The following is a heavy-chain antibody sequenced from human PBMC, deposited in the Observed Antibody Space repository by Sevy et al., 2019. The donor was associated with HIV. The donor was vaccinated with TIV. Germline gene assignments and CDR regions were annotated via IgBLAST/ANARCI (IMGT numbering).Heavy chain of an antibody. D-gene: IGHD1-20*01. CDR3: ASDIRITGTLPFDY. CDR1: GFTFSSYA. CDR2: ISYDGSTK. J-gene: IGHJ4*02. V-gene: IGHV3-30-3*01. Sequence: GGSLRLSCAASGFTFSSYAMHWVRQAPGKGLEWVAVISYDGSTKYYADSVKGRFTISRDNSKNTLYLQMNSLRAEDTAVYYCASDIRITGTLPFDYWGQGTLVTVSS.